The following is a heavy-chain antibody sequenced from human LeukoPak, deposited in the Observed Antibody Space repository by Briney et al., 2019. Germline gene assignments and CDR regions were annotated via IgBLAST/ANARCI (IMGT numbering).Heavy chain of an antibody. D-gene: IGHD3-10*01. CDR1: GFTFSNYW. CDR3: ATYTQNFGAPGTDY. Sequence: GGSLRLSCTVSGFTFSNYWMRWVRQAPGKGLEWVASIDKNGREKRYVDSVEGRFTISRDNAKNSVYLQMTSLGAEDTAVYYCATYTQNFGAPGTDYWGQGTLVTVS. V-gene: IGHV3-7*01. CDR2: IDKNGREK. J-gene: IGHJ4*02.